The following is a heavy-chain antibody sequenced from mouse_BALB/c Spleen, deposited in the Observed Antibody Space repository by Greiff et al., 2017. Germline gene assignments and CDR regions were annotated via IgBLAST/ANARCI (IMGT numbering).Heavy chain of an antibody. J-gene: IGHJ3*01. CDR1: GYTFTSYW. D-gene: IGHD2-4*01. V-gene: IGHV1-7*01. Sequence: QVQLQQSGAELAKPGASVKMSCKASGYTFTSYWMHWVKQRPGQGLEWIGYINPSTGYTEYNQKFKDKATITADTSSNTAYLQLSSLTSEDTAVYYCARIYYDYDEAWFAYWGQGTLVTVSA. CDR2: INPSTGYT. CDR3: ARIYYDYDEAWFAY.